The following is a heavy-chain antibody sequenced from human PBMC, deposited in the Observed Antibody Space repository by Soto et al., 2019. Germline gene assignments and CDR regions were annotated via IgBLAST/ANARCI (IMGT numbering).Heavy chain of an antibody. Sequence: EVQLVDSGGGLVKAGGSLRLSCAASGFTFSTYSMNWVRQAPGKGLECVSSISNYNNYIYYADSVKGRFTISRDNAKNSLYLKMNSLRAEDTAVYYCAREAVVGVIAGWFDPWGQGTLVTVSS. CDR3: AREAVVGVIAGWFDP. V-gene: IGHV3-21*01. CDR2: ISNYNNYI. J-gene: IGHJ5*02. D-gene: IGHD3-3*01. CDR1: GFTFSTYS.